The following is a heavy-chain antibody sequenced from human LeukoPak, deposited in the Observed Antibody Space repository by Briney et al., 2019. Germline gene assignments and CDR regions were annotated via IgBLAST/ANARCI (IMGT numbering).Heavy chain of an antibody. D-gene: IGHD1-26*01. J-gene: IGHJ4*02. CDR2: ISGSGGST. CDR3: AKDSGSYYYFDY. V-gene: IGHV3-23*01. CDR1: GFTFSGYA. Sequence: GGSLRLSCAASGFTFSGYAMSWVRQAPGKGLEWVSAISGSGGSTYYADSVKGRFTISRDNSKNTLYLQMNSLRAEDTAVYYCAKDSGSYYYFDYWGQGTLVTVSS.